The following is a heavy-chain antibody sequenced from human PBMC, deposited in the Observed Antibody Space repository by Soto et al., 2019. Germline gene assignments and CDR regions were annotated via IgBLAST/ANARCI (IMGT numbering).Heavy chain of an antibody. Sequence: GESLKISCKGSGYSFTSYWIGWVRQMPGKGLEWMGIIYPGDSDTRYSPSFQGQATISADKSISTAYLQWSSLKASDTATYYCARRYSSRLHNWFDPWGQGTLVTVSS. CDR2: IYPGDSDT. D-gene: IGHD6-13*01. V-gene: IGHV5-51*01. CDR1: GYSFTSYW. CDR3: ARRYSSRLHNWFDP. J-gene: IGHJ5*02.